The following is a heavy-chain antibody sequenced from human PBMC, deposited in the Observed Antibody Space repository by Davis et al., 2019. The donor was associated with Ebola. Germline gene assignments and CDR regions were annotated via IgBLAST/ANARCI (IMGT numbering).Heavy chain of an antibody. J-gene: IGHJ4*02. CDR3: AKGFADFVVIPSD. D-gene: IGHD3-22*01. CDR2: ISGSVYAT. CDR1: GLPFSNFA. Sequence: GESPKISCAASGLPFSNFAMSWVRQAPGKGLEWVSTISGSVYATYYVDSVKGRFTISRDNSKNTLYLQVNSLRAEDTAVYYCAKGFADFVVIPSDWGQGTLVTVSS. V-gene: IGHV3-23*01.